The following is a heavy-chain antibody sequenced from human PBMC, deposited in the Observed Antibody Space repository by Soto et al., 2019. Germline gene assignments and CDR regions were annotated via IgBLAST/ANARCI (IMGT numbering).Heavy chain of an antibody. CDR1: GGTFSSYA. Sequence: SVKVSCKASGGTFSSYAISWVRQAPGQGLEWMGGIIPIFGTANYAQKFQGRVTTTADESTSTAYMELSSLRSEDTAVYYCARGGYDLLGAFDIWGQGTMVTVPS. CDR3: ARGGYDLLGAFDI. J-gene: IGHJ3*02. V-gene: IGHV1-69*13. CDR2: IIPIFGTA. D-gene: IGHD5-12*01.